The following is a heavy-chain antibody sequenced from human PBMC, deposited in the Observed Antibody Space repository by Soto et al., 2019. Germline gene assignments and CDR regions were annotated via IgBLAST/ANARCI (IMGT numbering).Heavy chain of an antibody. CDR1: GGSFSSYN. V-gene: IGHV4-39*02. Sequence: SETLSLTCAVYGGSFSSYNWDWIRQPPGKGLEWIGTIYYDGSTSYNPSLKSQVTISVDTSKNHFALKVNSVTAADTAVYYCARFYGNAFDVWGRGTVVTVSS. CDR3: ARFYGNAFDV. J-gene: IGHJ3*01. CDR2: IYYDGST. D-gene: IGHD3-10*01.